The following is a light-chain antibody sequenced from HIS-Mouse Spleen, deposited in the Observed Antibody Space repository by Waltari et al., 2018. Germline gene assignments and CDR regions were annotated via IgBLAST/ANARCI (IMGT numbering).Light chain of an antibody. CDR2: DVS. J-gene: IGLJ1*01. CDR3: SSYTSSSTLV. V-gene: IGLV2-14*03. Sequence: QSALTQPASVSGSPGQSIPIPCTGTLSDVGGFNSVSWYQQPPGKAPQLMIYDVSNRPSGVSNRFSGSKSGNTASLTISGLQAEDEADYYCSSYTSSSTLVFGTGTKVTVL. CDR1: LSDVGGFNS.